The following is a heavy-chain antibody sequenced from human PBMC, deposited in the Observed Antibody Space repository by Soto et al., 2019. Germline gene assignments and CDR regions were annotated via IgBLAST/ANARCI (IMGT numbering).Heavy chain of an antibody. CDR2: IRSRSDSYAT. CDR3: ASMIVGSTSRDREYDY. D-gene: IGHD1-26*01. J-gene: IGHJ4*02. CDR1: GFDFSGSA. V-gene: IGHV3-73*02. Sequence: EVRLAESAGGSVRPGGSLKLSCAASGFDFSGSAMYWVRQASGKGLEWVGRIRSRSDSYATSYAESLSGRFTISRDDSRNLLFLEMNGLETDDTAVYYCASMIVGSTSRDREYDYWGQGTLVTVSS.